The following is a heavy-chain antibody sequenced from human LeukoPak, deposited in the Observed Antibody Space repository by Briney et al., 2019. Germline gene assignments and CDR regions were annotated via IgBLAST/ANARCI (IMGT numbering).Heavy chain of an antibody. CDR3: AKDPYRVWGSYRTY. CDR2: ISYDGSNK. J-gene: IGHJ4*02. V-gene: IGHV3-30*18. D-gene: IGHD3-16*02. CDR1: GFTFSDHY. Sequence: GGSLRLSCVASGFTFSDHYIDWVRQAPGKGLEWVAVISYDGSNKYYADSVKGRFTISRDNSKNTLYLQMNSLRAEDTAVYYCAKDPYRVWGSYRTYWGQGTLVTVSS.